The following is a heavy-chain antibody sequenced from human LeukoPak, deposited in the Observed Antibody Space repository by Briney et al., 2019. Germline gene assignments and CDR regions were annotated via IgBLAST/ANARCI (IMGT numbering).Heavy chain of an antibody. J-gene: IGHJ6*02. D-gene: IGHD3-16*01. CDR2: INHNGNVN. CDR1: GFTFSSYW. CDR3: ARGGGLDV. Sequence: GGSLRLFCAASGFTFSSYWMNWARLAPGKGLEWVASINHNGNVNYYVDSVKGRFTISRDNAKNSLYLQMSNLRAEDTAVYFCARGGGLDVWGQGATVTVSS. V-gene: IGHV3-7*03.